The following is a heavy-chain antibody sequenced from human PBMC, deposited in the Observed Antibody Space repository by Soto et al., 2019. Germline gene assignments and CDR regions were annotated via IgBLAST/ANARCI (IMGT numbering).Heavy chain of an antibody. V-gene: IGHV1-3*01. D-gene: IGHD2-15*01. CDR3: ARDRMALGFFDF. J-gene: IGHJ4*02. CDR1: GYTFTSYA. CDR2: INAGNGNT. Sequence: ASVKVSCKASGYTFTSYAMHWVRQAPGQRLEWMGWINAGNGNTKYSQKFQGRVTITRDTSASTAYMELSSLRSDDTAVFYCARDRMALGFFDFWGQGTLVTVSS.